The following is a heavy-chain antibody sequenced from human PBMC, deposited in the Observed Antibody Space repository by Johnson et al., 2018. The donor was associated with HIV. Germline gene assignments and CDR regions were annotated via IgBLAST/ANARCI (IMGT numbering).Heavy chain of an antibody. CDR1: GFTFSSYA. D-gene: IGHD1-26*01. CDR2: ISYDGSNK. V-gene: IGHV3-30-3*01. Sequence: QVQLVESGGGVVQPGRSLRLSCAASGFTFSSYAMHWVRQAPGKGLEWVAVISYDGSNKYYADSVKGRFTIYRDNSKNTLYLQMNSLRAEDTAVYYCARFPAGEREHAFDVWGKGTMVTISS. J-gene: IGHJ3*01. CDR3: ARFPAGEREHAFDV.